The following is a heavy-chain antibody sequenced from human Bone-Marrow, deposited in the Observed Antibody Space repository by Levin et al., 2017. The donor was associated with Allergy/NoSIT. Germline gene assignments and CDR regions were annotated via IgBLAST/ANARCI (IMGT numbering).Heavy chain of an antibody. V-gene: IGHV4-59*02. CDR2: AFYSGVT. D-gene: IGHD3-22*01. CDR1: GGSVSSYY. J-gene: IGHJ5*02. Sequence: ASETLSLNCSVSGGSVSSYYWTWIRQPPGKGLEWIGNAFYSGVTNYNPSLKSRVTISMDTSNNYFSLRLTSATAADTAVYFCARETNARDHLDSGGYYRGWFDPWGQGILVTVSS. CDR3: ARETNARDHLDSGGYYRGWFDP.